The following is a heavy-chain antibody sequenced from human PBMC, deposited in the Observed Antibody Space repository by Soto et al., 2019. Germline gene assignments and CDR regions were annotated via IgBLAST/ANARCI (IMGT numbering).Heavy chain of an antibody. CDR3: ARDWTGDTCPCLDV. CDR2: FSGSGGST. Sequence: EVQLLESGGGLVQPGGSLSLSCAAAGLTFRKYPLPWVRQSPGKGREWVSTFSGSGGSTYYADSVRGRFTISRDNSKNTLFLQMNSLRVEDTAIYYCARDWTGDTCPCLDVWGQGTTVSVSS. V-gene: IGHV3-23*01. J-gene: IGHJ6*02. CDR1: GLTFRKYP. D-gene: IGHD3-3*01.